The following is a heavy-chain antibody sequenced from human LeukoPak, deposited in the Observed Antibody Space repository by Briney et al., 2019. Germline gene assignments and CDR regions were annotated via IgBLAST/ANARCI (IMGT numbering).Heavy chain of an antibody. D-gene: IGHD6-19*01. CDR1: GGSFSGYY. CDR3: ARASYSSGWYYFDY. Sequence: PSETLSLTCAVYGGSFSGYYWSWIRQPPGKGLEWIGEINHSGSTNYNPSLKSRVTISVDTSKNQFSLKLSSVAAADTAVYYCARASYSSGWYYFDYWGQGTLVTVSS. CDR2: INHSGST. V-gene: IGHV4-34*01. J-gene: IGHJ4*02.